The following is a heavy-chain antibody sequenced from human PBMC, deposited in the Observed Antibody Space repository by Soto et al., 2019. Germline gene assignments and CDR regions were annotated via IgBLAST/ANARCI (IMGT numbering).Heavy chain of an antibody. D-gene: IGHD2-8*01. CDR1: GGSISSGAYY. CDR3: ARALTRMAAAPTKWFDP. Sequence: PSETLSLTCTVSGGSISSGAYYWSWIRQHPEKGLEWIGYIFYSGSTHYNPSLQSRVSISVDTSKNQCSLNLTSVTAADTAVYYCARALTRMAAAPTKWFDPWGQGTLVTVSS. CDR2: IFYSGST. V-gene: IGHV4-31*03. J-gene: IGHJ5*02.